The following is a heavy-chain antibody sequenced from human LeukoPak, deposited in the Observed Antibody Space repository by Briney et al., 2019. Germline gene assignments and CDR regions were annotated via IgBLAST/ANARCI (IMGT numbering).Heavy chain of an antibody. J-gene: IGHJ4*02. V-gene: IGHV3-21*05. Sequence: GGSLRLSCAASGFTFSTYEMNWVRQAPGKGLEWVSYISSSSSYIYYADSVKGRFTISRDNAKNSLYLQMNSLRAEDTAVYYCARDPPTVTPPEGDYWGQGTLVTVSS. CDR2: ISSSSSYI. CDR3: ARDPPTVTPPEGDY. D-gene: IGHD4-17*01. CDR1: GFTFSTYE.